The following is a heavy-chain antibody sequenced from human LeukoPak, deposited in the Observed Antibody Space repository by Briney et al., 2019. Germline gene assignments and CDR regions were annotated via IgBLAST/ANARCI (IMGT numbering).Heavy chain of an antibody. J-gene: IGHJ2*01. Sequence: QPGGSLRLSCAASGPTFPRYAFAWVRQAPGRGLQWVSGISGSGRDTFYSDSVKGRFTISRDNSKNTHYLQMSSLTAEDTAVYYCAKWGDFWTGLNNWYFELWGRGTLVTVSS. CDR3: AKWGDFWTGLNNWYFEL. D-gene: IGHD3/OR15-3a*01. CDR1: GPTFPRYA. CDR2: ISGSGRDT. V-gene: IGHV3-23*01.